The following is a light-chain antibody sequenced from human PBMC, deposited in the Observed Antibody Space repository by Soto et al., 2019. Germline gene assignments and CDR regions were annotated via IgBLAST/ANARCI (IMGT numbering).Light chain of an antibody. CDR2: GVS. Sequence: EIVLTQSPATLSVSPGERATLSCRASQRVSDSQLAWYQQKPGQAPRLLIYGVSSRATGIPARFSGSGSGTDFTLTISRLEPEDFAIYYCQQYVQSLWTFGQGTKVDI. CDR1: QRVSDSQ. CDR3: QQYVQSLWT. V-gene: IGKV3-20*01. J-gene: IGKJ1*01.